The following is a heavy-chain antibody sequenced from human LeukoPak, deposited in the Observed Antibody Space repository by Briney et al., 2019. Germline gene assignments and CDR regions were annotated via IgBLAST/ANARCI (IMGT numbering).Heavy chain of an antibody. CDR1: GFTFRSYS. V-gene: IGHV3-48*04. J-gene: IGHJ4*02. CDR3: ARSGTTRGHLDY. D-gene: IGHD4-17*01. CDR2: ISSSGSTI. Sequence: GGSLRLSCGASGFTFRSYSMNWVRQAPGKGLEWVSYISSSGSTIDYADSVKGRFTISRDNAKNTLYLQMNSLRAEDTALYYCARSGTTRGHLDYWGQGTLVTVSS.